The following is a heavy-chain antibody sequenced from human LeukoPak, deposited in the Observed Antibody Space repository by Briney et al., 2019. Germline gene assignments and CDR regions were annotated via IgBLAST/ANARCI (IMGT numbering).Heavy chain of an antibody. D-gene: IGHD6-13*01. CDR1: GFTFSNAW. CDR3: TTEGRSSWYEFDP. CDR2: IKSKSDGGTT. V-gene: IGHV3-15*01. J-gene: IGHJ5*02. Sequence: GGSLRLSCAVSGFTFSNAWMNWVRQAPGKGLEWVGRIKSKSDGGTTDYAAPVKGRFTISRDDSKNTLYLQMNSLKTEDTAVYYCTTEGRSSWYEFDPWGQGTLVTVSS.